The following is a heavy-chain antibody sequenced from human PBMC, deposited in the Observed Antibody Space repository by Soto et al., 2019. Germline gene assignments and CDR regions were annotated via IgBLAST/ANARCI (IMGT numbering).Heavy chain of an antibody. Sequence: QVQLVQSGAEVKKPGASVKVSCKASGYTFTSYGISWVRQAPGQGLEWMGWISAYNGNTKYAQKLQGRVTMTTDTXXXXXXXXXXXXXXXXXXXXXXXXXAAIGMNDYWGQGTLVTVSS. CDR3: XXXAAIGMNDY. D-gene: IGHD1-20*01. V-gene: IGHV1-18*01. J-gene: IGHJ4*02. CDR2: ISAYNGNT. CDR1: GYTFTSYG.